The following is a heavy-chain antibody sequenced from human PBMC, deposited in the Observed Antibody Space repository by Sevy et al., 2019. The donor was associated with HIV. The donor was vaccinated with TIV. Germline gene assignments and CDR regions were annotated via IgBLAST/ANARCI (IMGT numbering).Heavy chain of an antibody. CDR3: ARDLPPLDYYGSGSYYTSDY. D-gene: IGHD3-10*01. Sequence: ASVKVSCKASGCTFTSHGISWVRQAPGQGLEWVGWISTYNDDTKYAQKVQGRVTMTTDTSTTTVFMELRSLRSDDTAIYYCARDLPPLDYYGSGSYYTSDYWGQGTLVTVSS. J-gene: IGHJ4*02. V-gene: IGHV1-18*01. CDR1: GCTFTSHG. CDR2: ISTYNDDT.